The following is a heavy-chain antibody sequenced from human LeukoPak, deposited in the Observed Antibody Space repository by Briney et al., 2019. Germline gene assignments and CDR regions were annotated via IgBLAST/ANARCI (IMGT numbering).Heavy chain of an antibody. CDR3: ARAGAGAIVGPRVDY. CDR2: ISYDGSNK. D-gene: IGHD1-26*01. Sequence: GGSLRLSCAASGLTFSSYAMHWVRQAPGKGLEWVAVISYDGSNKYYADSVKGRFTISRDNSKNTLYLQMNSLRAEDTAVYYCARAGAGAIVGPRVDYWGQGTLVTVSS. J-gene: IGHJ4*02. V-gene: IGHV3-30-3*01. CDR1: GLTFSSYA.